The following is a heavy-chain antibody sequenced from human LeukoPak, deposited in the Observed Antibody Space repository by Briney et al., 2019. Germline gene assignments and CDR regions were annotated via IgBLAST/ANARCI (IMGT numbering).Heavy chain of an antibody. Sequence: GGSLRLSCAASGFTVSSYSMNWVRQAPGKGLEWVSSISSSSSYIYYADSMKGRFTISRDNAKNSLYLQMNSLRAEDTAVYYCARTSITMVRGVIGHFDYWGQGTLVTVSS. CDR2: ISSSSSYI. CDR1: GFTVSSYS. D-gene: IGHD3-10*01. J-gene: IGHJ4*02. CDR3: ARTSITMVRGVIGHFDY. V-gene: IGHV3-21*01.